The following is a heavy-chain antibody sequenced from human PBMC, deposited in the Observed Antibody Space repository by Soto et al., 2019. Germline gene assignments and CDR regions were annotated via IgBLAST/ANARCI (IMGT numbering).Heavy chain of an antibody. CDR1: GFSFSNYW. CDR3: ARIGYSSSSFDY. J-gene: IGHJ4*02. Sequence: EVQLVESGGGLVQPGGSLRLSCAASGFSFSNYWMSWVLQAPGKGLEWVANMKQDGSVKYYVDSVKGRFTVSRDNAKNSQYLQMNSLRAEDTAVYYCARIGYSSSSFDYWGQGTLVTVAS. CDR2: MKQDGSVK. D-gene: IGHD6-6*01. V-gene: IGHV3-7*01.